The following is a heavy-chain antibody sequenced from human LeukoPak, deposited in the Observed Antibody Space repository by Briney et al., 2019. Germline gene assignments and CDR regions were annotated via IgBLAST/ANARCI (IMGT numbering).Heavy chain of an antibody. D-gene: IGHD6-13*01. CDR2: INHSGST. J-gene: IGHJ3*02. CDR1: GGSFSGYY. V-gene: IGHV4-34*01. CDR3: ARAEAAGDAFDI. Sequence: SETQSLTCAVYGGSFSGYYWSWIRQPPGKGLEWIGEINHSGSTNYNPSLKSRVTISVDTSKNQFSLKLSSVTAADTAVYYCARAEAAGDAFDIWGQGTMVTVSS.